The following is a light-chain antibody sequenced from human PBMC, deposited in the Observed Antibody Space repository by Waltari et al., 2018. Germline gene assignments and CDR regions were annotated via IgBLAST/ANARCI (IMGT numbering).Light chain of an antibody. V-gene: IGLV1-47*01. J-gene: IGLJ3*02. CDR1: SSNIGRNY. CDR2: RND. CDR3: AAWDDSLSVGV. Sequence: QSVLTQPPSASGTPGQRVTISCSGSSSNIGRNYVYWYQQPPGTAPKVLIYRNDQRPSGVPDRFSGSKSGTSASLAISGLRSEDEADYYCAAWDDSLSVGVFGGGTKLTVI.